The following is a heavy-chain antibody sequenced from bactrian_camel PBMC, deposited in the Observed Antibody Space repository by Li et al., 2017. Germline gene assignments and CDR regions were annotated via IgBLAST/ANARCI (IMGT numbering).Heavy chain of an antibody. Sequence: VQLVESGGGLVQPGGSLRLSCVASGFTFSSYYMSWVRQAPGKGLEWVSSITSTGGIIYYADSVKGRFTISRDNGKNTVYLQLNSLKPEDTAMYYCVKEYYGAGWDWGQGTQVTVS. CDR2: ITSTGGII. V-gene: IGHV3S40*01. CDR1: GFTFSSYY. D-gene: IGHD5*01. J-gene: IGHJ4*01. CDR3: VKEYYGAGWD.